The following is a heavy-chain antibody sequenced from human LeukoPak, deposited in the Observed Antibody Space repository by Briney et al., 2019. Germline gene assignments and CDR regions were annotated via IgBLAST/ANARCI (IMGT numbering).Heavy chain of an antibody. J-gene: IGHJ4*01. V-gene: IGHV1-18*01. Sequence: GASVKVSCKASGYTFASYGITWMRQAPGQGLEWIGWISAYNHDTHYAQNLQDRVTMTTDTSTSTAYMELRSLTSDDTALYYCARDTALTTIAGGPDYWGHGTLVTVSP. CDR2: ISAYNHDT. D-gene: IGHD2-8*02. CDR1: GYTFASYG. CDR3: ARDTALTTIAGGPDY.